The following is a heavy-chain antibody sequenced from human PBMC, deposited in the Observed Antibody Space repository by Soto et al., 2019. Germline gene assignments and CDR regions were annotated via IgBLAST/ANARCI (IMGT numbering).Heavy chain of an antibody. CDR3: ATFEGNLITFGPYYWDY. CDR2: FDPEDGET. V-gene: IGHV1-24*01. Sequence: GTSVKVCCEVSGDTLTELSMHWVRHSPEKGLEWMGGFDPEDGETIYAQKFQGRVTMTEDTSTDTAYMELSSLRSEDTAVYYCATFEGNLITFGPYYWDYWCQGTLVTVSS. J-gene: IGHJ4*02. D-gene: IGHD3-16*01. CDR1: GDTLTELS.